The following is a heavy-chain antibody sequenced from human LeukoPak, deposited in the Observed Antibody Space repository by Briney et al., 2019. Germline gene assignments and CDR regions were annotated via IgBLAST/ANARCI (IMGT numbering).Heavy chain of an antibody. CDR1: GFSFSSYW. CDR2: IKHDGSEK. CDR3: ASSGDYYMGY. D-gene: IGHD1-26*01. Sequence: PGGSLRLSCTASGFSFSSYWMSWVRQAPGKGPEWVANIKHDGSEKYYVDSVKGRFTISRDNAKNSLYLQMNSLRAEDTAVYYCASSGDYYMGYWGQGTLVTVSS. V-gene: IGHV3-7*01. J-gene: IGHJ4*02.